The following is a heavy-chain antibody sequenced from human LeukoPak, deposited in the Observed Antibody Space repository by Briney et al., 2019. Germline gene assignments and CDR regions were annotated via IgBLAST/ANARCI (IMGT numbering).Heavy chain of an antibody. J-gene: IGHJ4*02. V-gene: IGHV4-4*02. D-gene: IGHD2-2*01. CDR1: GGSISSSNW. CDR2: IYHSGST. Sequence: SGTLSLTCAVSGGSISSSNWWSWVRQPPGKGLEWIGEIYHSGSTNYNPSLKSRVTISVDKSKNQFSLKLSSVTAADTAVYYCARGPKDCSSTSCYFEYWGQGTLVTVSS. CDR3: ARGPKDCSSTSCYFEY.